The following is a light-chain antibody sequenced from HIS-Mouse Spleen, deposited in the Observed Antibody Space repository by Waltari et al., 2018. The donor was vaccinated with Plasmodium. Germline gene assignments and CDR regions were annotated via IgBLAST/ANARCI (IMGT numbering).Light chain of an antibody. Sequence: AIRMTQSPSSFSASTGDRVTITCRAGQGISSYLAWYQQKPGKAPNLLIYAASTLQSGVPSRFGDSGSGTDFTLTLSCLQSEDFATYYCQQYYSYAWTFGQGTKVEIK. CDR3: QQYYSYAWT. CDR1: QGISSY. J-gene: IGKJ1*01. CDR2: AAS. V-gene: IGKV1-8*01.